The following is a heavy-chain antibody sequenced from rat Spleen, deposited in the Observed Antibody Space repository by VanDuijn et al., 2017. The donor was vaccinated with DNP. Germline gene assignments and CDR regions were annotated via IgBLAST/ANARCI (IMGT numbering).Heavy chain of an antibody. V-gene: IGHV5S10*01. CDR1: GFTFSDCN. D-gene: IGHD4-1*01. Sequence: EVQLVESGGGLVRPGRSLKLSCATSGFTFSDCNMAWVRQAPKKGLEWVATILYDGGRTYYRNSVKGRFTISRDNAKSTLYLQMDSLRSEDTATYYCTREGLRASDYWGQGVMVTVSS. CDR2: ILYDGGRT. J-gene: IGHJ2*01. CDR3: TREGLRASDY.